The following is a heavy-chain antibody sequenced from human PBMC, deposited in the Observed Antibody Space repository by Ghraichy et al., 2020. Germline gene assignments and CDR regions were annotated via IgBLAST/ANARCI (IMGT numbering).Heavy chain of an antibody. V-gene: IGHV3-74*01. J-gene: IGHJ1*01. Sequence: RGSLRLSCAASGFTFSNDWMHWVRQAPGKGLVWVSRINNDGTTYYLDSVRGRFTISRDNAKSTLFLQMNSLRAEDTGLYYCVRDYRAMANWGQGTQVTVSS. CDR2: INNDGTT. CDR3: VRDYRAMAN. CDR1: GFTFSNDW. D-gene: IGHD5-18*01.